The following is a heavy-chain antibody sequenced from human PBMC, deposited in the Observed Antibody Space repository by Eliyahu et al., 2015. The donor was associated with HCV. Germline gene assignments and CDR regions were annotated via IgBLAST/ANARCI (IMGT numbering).Heavy chain of an antibody. CDR3: VLWGTIAAAGINDY. D-gene: IGHD6-13*01. Sequence: EVQLVESGGGLVKPGGSLRLSCAASGFTFSNAWMNWVRQAPGKGLEWVGRIKSKTDGGTTDYAAPVKGRFTISRDDSKNTLYLQMNSLKTEDTAVYYCVLWGTIAAAGINDYWGQGTLVTVSS. CDR2: IKSKTDGGTT. V-gene: IGHV3-15*07. CDR1: GFTFSNAW. J-gene: IGHJ4*02.